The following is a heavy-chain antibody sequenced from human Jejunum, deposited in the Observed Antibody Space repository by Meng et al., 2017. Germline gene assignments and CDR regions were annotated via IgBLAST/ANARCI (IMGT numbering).Heavy chain of an antibody. CDR2: TYYRSKWYS. D-gene: IGHD3-22*01. Sequence: QGQLHQSGPGLVNPPPTLSLTWSLSGDSVSSNSAAWNWIRQSPSRGLEWLGRTYYRSKWYSDYAVSVKSRITINTDTSKNQLSLQLNSVTPEDTAVYYCARDESRLLRSWGQGTLVTVSS. V-gene: IGHV6-1*01. CDR1: GDSVSSNSAA. J-gene: IGHJ5*02. CDR3: ARDESRLLRS.